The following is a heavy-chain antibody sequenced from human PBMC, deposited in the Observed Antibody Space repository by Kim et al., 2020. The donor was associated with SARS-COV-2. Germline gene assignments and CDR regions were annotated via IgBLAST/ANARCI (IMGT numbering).Heavy chain of an antibody. D-gene: IGHD3-22*01. CDR1: GGSISSYY. Sequence: SETLSLTCTVSGGSISSYYWSWIRQPPGKGLEWIGYIYYSGSTNYNPSLKSRVTISVDTSKNQFSLKLSSVTAADTAVYYCARQQYYYDSSGYYYTGGLGYWGQGTLVTVSS. CDR3: ARQQYYYDSSGYYYTGGLGY. J-gene: IGHJ4*02. CDR2: IYYSGST. V-gene: IGHV4-59*08.